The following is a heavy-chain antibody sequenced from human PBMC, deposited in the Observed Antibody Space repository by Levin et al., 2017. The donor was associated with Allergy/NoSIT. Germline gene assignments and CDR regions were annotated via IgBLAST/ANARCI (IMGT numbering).Heavy chain of an antibody. CDR3: ARDRVIKGHSRSSREEYYYYGMDV. D-gene: IGHD6-6*01. J-gene: IGHJ6*02. CDR2: IYYSGNTGST. V-gene: IGHV4-59*01. CDR1: GGSISSYH. Sequence: SQTLSLTCTVSGGSISSYHWSWIRRPPGKGLEWIGYIYYSGNTGSTNYNPSLQSRVAISVDTSKNQVSLKLRFVTAADTAVYYCARDRVIKGHSRSSREEYYYYGMDVWGQGTAVTVSS.